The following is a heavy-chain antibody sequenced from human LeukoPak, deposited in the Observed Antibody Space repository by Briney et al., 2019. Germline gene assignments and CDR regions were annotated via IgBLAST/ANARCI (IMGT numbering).Heavy chain of an antibody. CDR2: IYHNEST. CDR3: AESPGGYYFDY. CDR1: GYSIVTGYY. V-gene: IGHV4-38-2*01. Sequence: SQTLSLTCAVSGYSIVTGYYGAWIRQPPGKGLEWFGSIYHNESTYYNPSLKSRVTISVDTSKNQFSLKLSSVTAADTAVYYCAESPGGYYFDYWGQGTLVTVSS. D-gene: IGHD1-26*01. J-gene: IGHJ4*02.